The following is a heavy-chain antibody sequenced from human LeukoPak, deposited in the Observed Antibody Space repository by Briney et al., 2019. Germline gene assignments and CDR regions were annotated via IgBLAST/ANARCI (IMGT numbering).Heavy chain of an antibody. CDR2: HYTDDTT. Sequence: PGGSLRLSCVASGFTVSDYYMSWVRQAPGKGLEWVSLHYTDDTTIYADSVEGRFTISRDDSKNTIYLHMTTLRGEDTAVYYCARDGAFYWNPRYWGQGTLVTVSS. J-gene: IGHJ4*02. CDR3: ARDGAFYWNPRY. CDR1: GFTVSDYY. D-gene: IGHD1-1*01. V-gene: IGHV3-53*01.